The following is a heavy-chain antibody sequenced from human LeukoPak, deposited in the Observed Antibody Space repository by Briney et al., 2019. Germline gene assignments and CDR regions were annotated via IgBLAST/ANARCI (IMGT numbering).Heavy chain of an antibody. D-gene: IGHD6-13*01. CDR2: ISSSSSTI. CDR1: GFTFSNYW. V-gene: IGHV3-48*02. Sequence: PGGSLRLSCAASGFTFSNYWMSWVRQAPGKGLEWVSYISSSSSTIYYADSVKGRFTISRDNAKNSLYLQMNSLRDEDTAVYYCARNLLAAADRWGQGTLVTVSS. J-gene: IGHJ5*02. CDR3: ARNLLAAADR.